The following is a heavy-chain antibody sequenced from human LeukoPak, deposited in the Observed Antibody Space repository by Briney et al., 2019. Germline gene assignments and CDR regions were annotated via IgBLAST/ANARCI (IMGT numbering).Heavy chain of an antibody. CDR3: ASSGFSSGWYEPYYFDY. Sequence: GSLRLSCAASGFTFSDYEMNWVRQAPGKGLEWISYISSSGNAIYYADSVKGRFTFSRDNAKNSLYLKMNSLRAEDTAVYYCASSGFSSGWYEPYYFDYWGAGTLVRVPS. CDR2: ISSSGNAI. D-gene: IGHD6-19*01. CDR1: GFTFSDYE. J-gene: IGHJ4*02. V-gene: IGHV3-48*03.